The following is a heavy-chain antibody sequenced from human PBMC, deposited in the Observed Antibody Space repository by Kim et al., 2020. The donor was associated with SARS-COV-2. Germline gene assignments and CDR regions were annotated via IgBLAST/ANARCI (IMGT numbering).Heavy chain of an antibody. J-gene: IGHJ4*02. Sequence: GGSLRLSCAASGFTFSSYSMNWVRQAPGKGLEWVSYISSSSSTIYYADSVKGRFTISRDKAKNSLYLQMNSLRAEYTAVYYCVYGGSVPSDYWGQGTLVTVSS. CDR3: VYGGSVPSDY. CDR2: ISSSSSTI. CDR1: GFTFSSYS. V-gene: IGHV3-48*01. D-gene: IGHD2-15*01.